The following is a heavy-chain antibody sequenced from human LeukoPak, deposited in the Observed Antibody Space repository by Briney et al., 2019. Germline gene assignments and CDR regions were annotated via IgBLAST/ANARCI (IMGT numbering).Heavy chain of an antibody. J-gene: IGHJ5*02. CDR2: ISGYNSHT. V-gene: IGHV1-18*01. D-gene: IGHD1-26*01. CDR1: GDRFNSFG. Sequence: ASVKVSCKASGDRFNSFGISWVRQVPGQGLEWMGWISGYNSHTKYSQNLLGRVTLTTDTSSSTAYMELRSLRSDDTAVYYCARKIAPGGTGLGCLDAWGQGTLVLVSS. CDR3: ARKIAPGGTGLGCLDA.